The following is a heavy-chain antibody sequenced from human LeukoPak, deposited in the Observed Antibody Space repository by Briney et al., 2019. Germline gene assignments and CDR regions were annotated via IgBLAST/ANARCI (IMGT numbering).Heavy chain of an antibody. CDR3: AKDGSAGGNILDYYVMDV. CDR2: ISYDGSNK. CDR1: GFTFSSYG. D-gene: IGHD4-23*01. V-gene: IGHV3-30*18. J-gene: IGHJ6*02. Sequence: GRSLRLSCAASGFTFSSYGMHWVRQAPGKGLEWVAVISYDGSNKYYADSVKGRFTISRDNAKNTLYLQMNSLRAEDTAVYYCAKDGSAGGNILDYYVMDVWGQGTTVTVSS.